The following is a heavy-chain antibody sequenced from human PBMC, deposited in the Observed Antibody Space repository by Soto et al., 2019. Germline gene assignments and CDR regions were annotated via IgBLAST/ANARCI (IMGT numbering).Heavy chain of an antibody. J-gene: IGHJ4*02. CDR1: GGPISSYY. Sequence: PSETLSLTCTVSGGPISSYYWSWIRQPPGKGLEWIGYIYYSGSTNYNPSLKSRVTISVDTSKNQFSLKLSSVTAADTAVYYCAREVAVAGPGEVLFDYWGQGTLVTVSS. CDR3: AREVAVAGPGEVLFDY. V-gene: IGHV4-59*01. CDR2: IYYSGST. D-gene: IGHD6-19*01.